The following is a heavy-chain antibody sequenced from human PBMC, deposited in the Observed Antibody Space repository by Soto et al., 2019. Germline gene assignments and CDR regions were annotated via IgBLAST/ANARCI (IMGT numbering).Heavy chain of an antibody. CDR2: IWYDGSNK. CDR1: GFTFSSYG. J-gene: IGHJ4*02. V-gene: IGHV3-33*01. D-gene: IGHD6-19*01. CDR3: AREGKYRSGWYRRYYFDY. Sequence: QVQLVKSGGGVVQPGRSLRLSCAASGFTFSSYGMHWVRQAPGKGLEWVAVIWYDGSNKYYADSVKGRFTISRDNSKNPLYLQMNSLRAEDTAVYYCAREGKYRSGWYRRYYFDYWGQGTLVTVSS.